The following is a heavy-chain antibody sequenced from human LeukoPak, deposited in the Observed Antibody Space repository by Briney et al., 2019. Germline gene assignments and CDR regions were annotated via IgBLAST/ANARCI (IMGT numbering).Heavy chain of an antibody. CDR1: GYTFTSYY. Sequence: ASVKVSCKASGYTFTSYYMHWVRQARGQGLEWMGIINPSGGSTSYAQKFQGRVTMTRDTSTSTVYMELSSLRSEDTAAYYCARDGGLDTAMVTFWYYYYYMDVWGKGTTVTISS. D-gene: IGHD5-18*01. CDR3: ARDGGLDTAMVTFWYYYYYMDV. CDR2: INPSGGST. V-gene: IGHV1-46*01. J-gene: IGHJ6*03.